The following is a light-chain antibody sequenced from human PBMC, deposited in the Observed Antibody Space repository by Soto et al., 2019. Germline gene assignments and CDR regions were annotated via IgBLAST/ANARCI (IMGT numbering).Light chain of an antibody. CDR3: QQFSSYPLT. CDR1: QTVRNNY. V-gene: IGKV3-20*01. J-gene: IGKJ4*01. Sequence: EFVFNHSPCTLSVSPGERATLSCRASQTVRNNYLAWYQQKPGQAPRLLIYDASSRATGIPDRFSGGGSGTDFTLTISRLEPEDFAVYYCQQFSSYPLTFGGGTKVDIK. CDR2: DAS.